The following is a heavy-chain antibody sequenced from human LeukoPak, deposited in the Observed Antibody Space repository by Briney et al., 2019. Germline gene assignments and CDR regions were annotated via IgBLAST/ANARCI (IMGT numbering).Heavy chain of an antibody. D-gene: IGHD1-26*01. J-gene: IGHJ4*02. CDR1: GYSFTSYG. CDR3: ARGGKNYFDF. Sequence: ASVKVSCKASGYSFTSYGISWVREAPGRGLEWVGYISAYDGETRYAQKFQGRVTLTTDTSTGAVYMEMRRLRSDDTAVYHCARGGKNYFDFWGQGTLVTVSS. V-gene: IGHV1-18*01. CDR2: ISAYDGET.